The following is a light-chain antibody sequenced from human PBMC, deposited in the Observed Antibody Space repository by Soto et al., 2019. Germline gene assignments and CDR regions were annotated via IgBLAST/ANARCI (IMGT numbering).Light chain of an antibody. CDR3: QQYYTTPHT. Sequence: DIVMTQSPDSLAVSLGERPTINCKSSQSVLYSSNNKNYFAWYQQKPGQPPKLLIYWASTRESGVPDRFSGSGSGTDFTLTISSLQAEDVAVYYCQQYYTTPHTFGQGTNLEI. CDR2: WAS. J-gene: IGKJ2*01. CDR1: QSVLYSSNNKNY. V-gene: IGKV4-1*01.